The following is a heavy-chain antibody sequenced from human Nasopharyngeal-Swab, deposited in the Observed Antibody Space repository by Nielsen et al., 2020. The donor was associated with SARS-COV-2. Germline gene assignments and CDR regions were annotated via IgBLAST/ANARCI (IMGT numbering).Heavy chain of an antibody. CDR1: GCTFTNYA. CDR2: INTNTGNP. V-gene: IGHV7-4-1*02. D-gene: IGHD2-2*01. CDR3: ARDLVGLGDY. Sequence: ASVKVYCKTSGCTFTNYAMNWVRQAPGQGLEWMGWINTNTGNPMYAQGFTGRFVFSLDTSVSTAYLQISSLKAEDTAVYYCARDLVGLGDYWGQGTLVTVSS. J-gene: IGHJ4*02.